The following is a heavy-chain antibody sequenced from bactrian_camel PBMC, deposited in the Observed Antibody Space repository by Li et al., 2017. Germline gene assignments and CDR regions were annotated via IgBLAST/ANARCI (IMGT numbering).Heavy chain of an antibody. J-gene: IGHJ4*01. CDR3: ATDRATRLWVGIH. Sequence: HVQLVESGGGSVQDGGSLRLSCTAPGFTSNGCSMDWFRQAAGKEREWVSFINAGGGTVYYADSVKGRFTISRDNAKNTMYLQMNSLKPEDTAVYYCATDRATRLWVGIHWGQGTQVTVS. V-gene: IGHV3S1*01. D-gene: IGHD5*01. CDR1: GFTSNGCS. CDR2: INAGGGTV.